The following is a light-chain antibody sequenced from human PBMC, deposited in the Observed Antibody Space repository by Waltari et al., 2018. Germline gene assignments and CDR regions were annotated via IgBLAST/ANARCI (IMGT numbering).Light chain of an antibody. CDR1: QSVSGY. Sequence: EIVMTQSPATLSVSPGERAILSCRASQSVSGYLAWYQQKPGQAPRLLIYSASTRVTGIPARFSGSGSGTEFTLTISSLQSEDFATYYCQQVNTYSWTFGQGTKVEIK. CDR2: SAS. CDR3: QQVNTYSWT. V-gene: IGKV3-15*01. J-gene: IGKJ1*01.